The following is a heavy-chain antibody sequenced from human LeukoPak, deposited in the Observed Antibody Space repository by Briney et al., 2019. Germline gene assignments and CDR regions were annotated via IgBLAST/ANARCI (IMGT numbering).Heavy chain of an antibody. D-gene: IGHD2-2*01. J-gene: IGHJ3*01. CDR1: GYTFRIYS. Sequence: GASLRVSCKTSGYTFRIYSIGWVRQAPGQGLEWMGWINPYNGYTKYAQRVQGRLTLSTDPYTSIAYMELRSLTSDDTAVYYCARRGRYCSSSSCYHDAFDVWGQGTMVTVSS. V-gene: IGHV1-18*04. CDR3: ARRGRYCSSSSCYHDAFDV. CDR2: INPYNGYT.